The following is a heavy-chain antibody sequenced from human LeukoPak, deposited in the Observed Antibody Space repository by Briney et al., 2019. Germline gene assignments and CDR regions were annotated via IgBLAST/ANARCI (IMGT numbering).Heavy chain of an antibody. CDR2: ISWNSGSI. CDR3: AKLAFCGGDCSPFDS. J-gene: IGHJ4*02. V-gene: IGHV3-9*01. D-gene: IGHD2-21*02. CDR1: GFTFDDYA. Sequence: PGGSLRLSCAASGFTFDDYAMHWVRQAPGKGLEWVSGISWNSGSIGYADSVKGRFTISRDNAKNSLYLQMNSLRAEDTAVYYCAKLAFCGGDCSPFDSWGQGTLVTVSS.